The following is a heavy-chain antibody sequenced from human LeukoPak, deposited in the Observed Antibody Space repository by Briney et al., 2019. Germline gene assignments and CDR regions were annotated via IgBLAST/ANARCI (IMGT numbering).Heavy chain of an antibody. J-gene: IGHJ6*03. D-gene: IGHD5-12*01. Sequence: ASVKVSCKASGYTFTGYYMHWVRQAPGQGLEWMGWINPNSGGTNYAQKFQGRVTMTRDTSISTAYMELTRLRSDDTAVYHCARVRGAGATTLVQDYYMDVWGKGTTVTVSS. CDR2: INPNSGGT. V-gene: IGHV1-2*02. CDR1: GYTFTGYY. CDR3: ARVRGAGATTLVQDYYMDV.